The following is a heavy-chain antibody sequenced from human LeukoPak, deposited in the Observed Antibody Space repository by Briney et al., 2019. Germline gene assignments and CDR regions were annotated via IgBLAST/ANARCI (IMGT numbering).Heavy chain of an antibody. CDR1: GFTFSGSA. J-gene: IGHJ4*02. V-gene: IGHV3-73*01. D-gene: IGHD3-22*01. Sequence: GGSLRLSCAASGFTFSGSAMHWVRQASGKGLEWVGRIRSKANSYATAYAASVKGRFTVSRDDSKNTAYLQMNSLKTEDTAVYYCTPRYYDSSGYPFDYWGQGTLVTVSS. CDR3: TPRYYDSSGYPFDY. CDR2: IRSKANSYAT.